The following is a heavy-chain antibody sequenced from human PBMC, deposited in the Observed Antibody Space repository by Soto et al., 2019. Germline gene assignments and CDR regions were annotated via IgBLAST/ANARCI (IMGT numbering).Heavy chain of an antibody. CDR2: ISPHSGDP. CDR1: GYTFTGYY. V-gene: IGHV1-2*02. CDR3: AREEQTGASYYLDH. J-gene: IGHJ4*02. D-gene: IGHD3-16*01. Sequence: ASVKVSCKTSGYTFTGYYMHWVRQAPGQGLEWMGSISPHSGDPHYAQKFQGRVTMTRDTSITTFYMELSRLRSDDRAVYYCAREEQTGASYYLDHWGQGTLVTVSS.